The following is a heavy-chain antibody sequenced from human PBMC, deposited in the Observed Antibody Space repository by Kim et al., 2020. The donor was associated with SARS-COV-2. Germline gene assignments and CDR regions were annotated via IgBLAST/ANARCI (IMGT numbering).Heavy chain of an antibody. J-gene: IGHJ6*02. CDR2: ISYDGSNK. D-gene: IGHD6-13*01. Sequence: LSLTCAASGFTFSSYGMHWVRQAPGKGLEWVAVISYDGSNKYYADSVKGRFTISRDNSKNTLYLQMNSLRAEDTAVYYCARVAIAAAGTEDFVDYYYGMDVWGQGTTVTVSS. CDR3: ARVAIAAAGTEDFVDYYYGMDV. V-gene: IGHV3-33*05. CDR1: GFTFSSYG.